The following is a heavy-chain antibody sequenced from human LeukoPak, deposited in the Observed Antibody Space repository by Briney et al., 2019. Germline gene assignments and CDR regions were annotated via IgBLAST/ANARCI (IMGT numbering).Heavy chain of an antibody. CDR3: AREVVDYYDSSGYANYYYYGMDV. CDR2: IWYDGSNK. V-gene: IGHV3-33*08. J-gene: IGHJ6*02. D-gene: IGHD3-22*01. Sequence: GGSLRLSCAASGFTFGSCWMNWVRQAPGKGLEWVAVIWYDGSNKYYADSVKGRFTISRDNSKNTLYLQMNSLRAEDTAVYYCAREVVDYYDSSGYANYYYYGMDVWGQGTTVTVSS. CDR1: GFTFGSCW.